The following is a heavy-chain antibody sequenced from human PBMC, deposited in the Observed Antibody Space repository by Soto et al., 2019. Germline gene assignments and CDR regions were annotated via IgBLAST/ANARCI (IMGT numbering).Heavy chain of an antibody. CDR2: IYHSGST. Sequence: QVQLQESGPGLVKPSGTLSLTCAVSGGSISSSYWWSWVRQPPGKGLEWIGEIYHSGSTNYNPSLKSRVTISVDKSKNQVALKLSSVTAADTAVYYCARRRITMIVVVFDAFDIWGQGTMVTVSS. CDR1: GGSISSSYW. CDR3: ARRRITMIVVVFDAFDI. V-gene: IGHV4-4*02. J-gene: IGHJ3*02. D-gene: IGHD3-22*01.